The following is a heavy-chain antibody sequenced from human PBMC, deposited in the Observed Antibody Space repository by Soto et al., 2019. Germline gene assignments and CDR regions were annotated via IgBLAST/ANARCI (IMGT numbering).Heavy chain of an antibody. CDR2: IYYRGST. V-gene: IGHV4-30-4*01. J-gene: IGHJ4*02. Sequence: QVQLQESGPGLVKPSQTLSLTCTVSGGSIRSGDYYWSWIRHPPGKGLEWIRSIYYRGSTYYNPSLKSRVTISVDTPKNQFSLKLNSATAAHTAVYYCASGHSRPYFDYWGQGTLVTVSS. CDR3: ASGHSRPYFDY. CDR1: GGSIRSGDYY. D-gene: IGHD6-13*01.